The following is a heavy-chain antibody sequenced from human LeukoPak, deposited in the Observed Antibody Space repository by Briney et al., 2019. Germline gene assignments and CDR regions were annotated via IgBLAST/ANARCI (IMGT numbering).Heavy chain of an antibody. V-gene: IGHV3-48*04. CDR2: ISSSSITI. CDR1: GFTFGSYS. Sequence: GGSLRLSCAASGFTFGSYSLNWVRQAPGKGLEWVSFISSSSITIYYADSVKGRFTISRDNAEKSLYLQMNSLRAEDTAVYYCARDRGGSYSAIDYWGQGTRVTVSS. CDR3: ARDRGGSYSAIDY. J-gene: IGHJ4*02. D-gene: IGHD2-15*01.